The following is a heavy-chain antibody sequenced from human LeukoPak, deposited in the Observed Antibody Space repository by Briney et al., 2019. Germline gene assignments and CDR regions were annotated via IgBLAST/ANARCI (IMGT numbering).Heavy chain of an antibody. CDR2: INPNSGGT. Sequence: ASVKVSCKASGYTFTGYYMHWVRQAPGQGLEWMGWINPNSGGTNYAQKFQGRVTMTRDASISTAYMELSRLRSDDTAVYYCAKIAAAGGTWFDPWGQGTLVTVSS. CDR1: GYTFTGYY. J-gene: IGHJ5*02. CDR3: AKIAAAGGTWFDP. V-gene: IGHV1-2*02. D-gene: IGHD6-13*01.